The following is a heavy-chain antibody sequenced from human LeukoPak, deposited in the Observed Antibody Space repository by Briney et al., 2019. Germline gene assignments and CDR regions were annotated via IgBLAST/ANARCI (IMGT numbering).Heavy chain of an antibody. CDR2: IYYSGST. D-gene: IGHD3-10*01. J-gene: IGHJ4*02. CDR3: ASRSTYYYGSGSYFWSY. Sequence: SETLSLTCTVSGGSISSSSYYWGWIRQPPGKGLKWIGSIYYSGSTYYNPSLKSRVTISVDTSKNQFSLKLSSVTAADTAVYYCASRSTYYYGSGSYFWSYWGQGTLVTVSS. CDR1: GGSISSSSYY. V-gene: IGHV4-39*01.